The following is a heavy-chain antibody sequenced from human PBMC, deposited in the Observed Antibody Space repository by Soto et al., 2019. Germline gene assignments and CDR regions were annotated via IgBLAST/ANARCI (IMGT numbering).Heavy chain of an antibody. D-gene: IGHD1-26*01. V-gene: IGHV1-24*01. J-gene: IGHJ5*02. CDR2: FDPEDGET. Sequence: GASVKVSCKVSGYTLTELSMHWVRQAPGKGLEWMGGFDPEDGETIYAQKFQGRVTMTEDTSTDTAYMELSSLRSEDTAMYYCATVGATFNWFDPWGQGTLVTVSS. CDR1: GYTLTELS. CDR3: ATVGATFNWFDP.